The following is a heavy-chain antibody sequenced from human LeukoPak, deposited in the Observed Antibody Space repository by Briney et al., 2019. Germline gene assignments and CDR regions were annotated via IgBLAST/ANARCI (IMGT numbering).Heavy chain of an antibody. Sequence: ASVKVSCKASGYTFTGYYMHWVRQAPGQGLEWMGRINPNSGGTNYAQKFQGRVTMTRDTSISTAYMELSRLRSDDTAVYYCARDGQYYDFWSGYPIWGQGTLVTVSS. V-gene: IGHV1-2*06. CDR2: INPNSGGT. CDR3: ARDGQYYDFWSGYPI. D-gene: IGHD3-3*01. J-gene: IGHJ4*02. CDR1: GYTFTGYY.